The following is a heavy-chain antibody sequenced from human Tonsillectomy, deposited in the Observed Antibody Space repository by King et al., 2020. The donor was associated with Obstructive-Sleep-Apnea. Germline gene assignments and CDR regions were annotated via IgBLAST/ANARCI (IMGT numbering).Heavy chain of an antibody. D-gene: IGHD3-10*01. CDR3: AREGHGSGSYYPTFDY. CDR2: IYHSWST. Sequence: QLQESGSGLVKPSQTLSLTCAVSGGSISSGGYSWSWIRQPPGKGLEWIGYIYHSWSTYYNPSLKSRVTISLDRSKNQFSLKLSSVTAADTAVYYCAREGHGSGSYYPTFDYWGQGTLVTVSS. J-gene: IGHJ4*02. CDR1: GGSISSGGYS. V-gene: IGHV4-30-2*01.